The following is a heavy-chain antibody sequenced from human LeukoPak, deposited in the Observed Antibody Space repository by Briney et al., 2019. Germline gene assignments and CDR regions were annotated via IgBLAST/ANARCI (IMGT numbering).Heavy chain of an antibody. Sequence: SETLSLTCTVSGGSISSYYWSWIRQPPGKGLEWIGYIYTSGSTNYNPSLKSRVTISVDTSKNQFSLKLSSVTAADTAVYYSARLSSHGSLDYWGQGTLVTVSS. J-gene: IGHJ4*02. CDR3: ARLSSHGSLDY. CDR2: IYTSGST. CDR1: GGSISSYY. D-gene: IGHD2-15*01. V-gene: IGHV4-4*09.